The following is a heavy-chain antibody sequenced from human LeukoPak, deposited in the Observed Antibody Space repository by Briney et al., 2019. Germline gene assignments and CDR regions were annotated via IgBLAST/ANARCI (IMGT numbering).Heavy chain of an antibody. V-gene: IGHV1-24*01. J-gene: IGHJ4*02. Sequence: GASVKVSCKVSGYTLTELSMHCVRQAPGKGLEWMGGFDPEDGETIYAQKFQGRVTMTEDTSTDTAYMELSSLRSEDTAVYYCATGGWELGTFDYWGQGTLVTVSS. D-gene: IGHD1-26*01. CDR1: GYTLTELS. CDR2: FDPEDGET. CDR3: ATGGWELGTFDY.